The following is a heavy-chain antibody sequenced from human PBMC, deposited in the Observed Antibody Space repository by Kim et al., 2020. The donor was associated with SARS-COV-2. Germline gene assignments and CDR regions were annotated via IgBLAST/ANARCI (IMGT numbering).Heavy chain of an antibody. V-gene: IGHV4-59*01. CDR2: IYYSGST. Sequence: SETLSLTCTVSGGSISSYYWSWIRQPPGKGLEWIGYIYYSGSTNYNPSLKSRVTISVDTSKNQFSLKLSSVTAADTAVYYCARDIMEEGYSYGPSYYYYYMDVWGKGTTVTVSS. CDR1: GGSISSYY. J-gene: IGHJ6*03. D-gene: IGHD5-18*01. CDR3: ARDIMEEGYSYGPSYYYYYMDV.